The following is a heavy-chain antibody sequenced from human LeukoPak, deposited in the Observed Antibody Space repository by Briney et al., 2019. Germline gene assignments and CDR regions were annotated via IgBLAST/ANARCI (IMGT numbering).Heavy chain of an antibody. Sequence: ASVKVSCKASGYTFTSYYMHWVRQAPGQGLEWMGRINPNSGGTNYAQKFQGRVTMTRDTSISTAYMELSRLRSDDTAVYYCARAGFFNPPQAFDIWGQGTMVTVSS. V-gene: IGHV1-2*06. CDR2: INPNSGGT. D-gene: IGHD3-3*01. J-gene: IGHJ3*02. CDR1: GYTFTSYY. CDR3: ARAGFFNPPQAFDI.